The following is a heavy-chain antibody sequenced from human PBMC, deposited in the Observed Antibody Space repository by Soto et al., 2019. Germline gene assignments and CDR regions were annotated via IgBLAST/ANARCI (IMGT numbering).Heavy chain of an antibody. CDR1: GYSLTELS. J-gene: IGHJ4*02. V-gene: IGHV1-24*01. Sequence: GASVKVSCKVSGYSLTELSMHWVRQAPGKGLEWMGGFDPVEGETSYAEKFQGRVTMTDDTSTDTATMELSSLRSEDTAVYYCAREIVVAGKPLDYWGPGTLVTVSS. CDR3: AREIVVAGKPLDY. D-gene: IGHD6-13*01. CDR2: FDPVEGET.